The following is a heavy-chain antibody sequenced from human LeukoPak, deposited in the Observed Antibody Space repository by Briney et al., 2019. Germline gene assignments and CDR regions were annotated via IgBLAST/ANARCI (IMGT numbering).Heavy chain of an antibody. V-gene: IGHV3-30-3*02. D-gene: IGHD7-27*01. CDR1: GFTFSSYA. CDR3: AKKTESTGEAFDY. Sequence: GGSLRLSCAASGFTFSSYAMHWVSQAPGKGLEWVAVMSYNGISEYYADSVKGRFTISRDNAENSLYLQMNSLRAEDTAVYYCAKKTESTGEAFDYWGQGTQVTVSS. J-gene: IGHJ4*02. CDR2: MSYNGISE.